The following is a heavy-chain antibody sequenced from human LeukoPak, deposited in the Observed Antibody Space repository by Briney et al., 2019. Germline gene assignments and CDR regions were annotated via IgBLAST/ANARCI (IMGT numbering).Heavy chain of an antibody. CDR2: IRSKTDGGTA. V-gene: IGHV3-15*05. D-gene: IGHD4-11*01. J-gene: IGHJ5*02. Sequence: AGSLRLSCAASGFTFSDARMNWVRQAPGKGLEWVGHIRSKTDGGTADYAAPVKGRFTISRDHSRNTLCLQMNSLRTEDTPVYYCAPPRNYVVPWGQGTLASVSS. CDR1: GFTFSDAR. CDR3: APPRNYVVP.